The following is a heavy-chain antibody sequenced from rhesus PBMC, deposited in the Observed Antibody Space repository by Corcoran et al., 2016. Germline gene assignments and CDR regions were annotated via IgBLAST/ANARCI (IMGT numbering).Heavy chain of an antibody. J-gene: IGHJ3*01. CDR2: VDPEDGEA. D-gene: IGHD1-44*02. CDR1: GYTFTDYY. V-gene: IGHV1-111*02. Sequence: EVQLVQSGAEVKKPGASVKISCKASGYTFTDYYLHWVRQAPGKGLEWMGRVDPEDGEAIHEQKFQDRVTITADTSTDTAYMELSSLRSEDTAVYYCATRSNVYGSDAFDFWGQGLRVTVSS. CDR3: ATRSNVYGSDAFDF.